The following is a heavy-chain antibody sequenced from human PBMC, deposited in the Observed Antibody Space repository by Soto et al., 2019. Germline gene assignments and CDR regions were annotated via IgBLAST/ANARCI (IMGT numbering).Heavy chain of an antibody. CDR3: ARQRIVAAGTFVDY. Sequence: SETLSLTCTVSGDSINSTNYYLGWIRQPPGQGLEWIGSIYYSGSTYYTSSLKSRLTVSVDTSKNQFSLKLSSVTAADTALYYCARQRIVAAGTFVDYWGQRSLVTVSS. J-gene: IGHJ4*02. CDR2: IYYSGST. D-gene: IGHD6-13*01. CDR1: GDSINSTNYY. V-gene: IGHV4-39*01.